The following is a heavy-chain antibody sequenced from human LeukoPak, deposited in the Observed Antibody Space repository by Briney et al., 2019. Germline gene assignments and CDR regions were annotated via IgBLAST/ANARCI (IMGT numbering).Heavy chain of an antibody. J-gene: IGHJ4*02. CDR3: AKDGIWFCELFGYYFDY. CDR2: IWYGGSNK. V-gene: IGHV3-33*06. Sequence: GRSLRLSCAASGFTLSIHGMLWVRQAPGRGLEGGAVIWYGGSNKYYADSVKGRFTISRDNSKTTLHLQMNSLRAVDTAVYYCAKDGIWFCELFGYYFDYWGQGTLVTVSS. CDR1: GFTLSIHG. D-gene: IGHD3-10*01.